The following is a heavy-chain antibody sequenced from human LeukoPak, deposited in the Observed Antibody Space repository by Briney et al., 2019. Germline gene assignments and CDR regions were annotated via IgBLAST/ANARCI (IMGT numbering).Heavy chain of an antibody. CDR2: ISSSSSYI. CDR1: GFTFSSYW. V-gene: IGHV3-21*04. Sequence: RGSLRLSCAASGFTFSSYWMSWVRQAPGKGLEWVSSISSSSSYIYYADSVKGRFTISRDNAKNSLYLQMNSLRSEDTAVYYCARANGSYRDYYYMDVWGKGTTVTVSS. D-gene: IGHD3-10*01. CDR3: ARANGSYRDYYYMDV. J-gene: IGHJ6*03.